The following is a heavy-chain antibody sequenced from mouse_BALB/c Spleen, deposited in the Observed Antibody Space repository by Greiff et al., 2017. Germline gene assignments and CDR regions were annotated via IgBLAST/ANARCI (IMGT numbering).Heavy chain of an antibody. D-gene: IGHD2-1*01. CDR3: ARGDYGNQFDYYAMDY. V-gene: IGHV1-82*01. J-gene: IGHJ4*01. Sequence: QVQLKQSGPELVKPGASVKISCKASGYAFSSSWMNWVKQRPGQGLEWIGRIYPGDGDTNYNGKFKGKATLTADKSSSTAYMQLSSLTSVDSAVYFCARGDYGNQFDYYAMDYWGQGTSVTVSS. CDR2: IYPGDGDT. CDR1: GYAFSSSW.